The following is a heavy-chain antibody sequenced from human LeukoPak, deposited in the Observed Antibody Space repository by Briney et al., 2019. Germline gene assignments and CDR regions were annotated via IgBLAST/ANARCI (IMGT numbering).Heavy chain of an antibody. J-gene: IGHJ4*02. Sequence: GASVKVSCKTSGYTFTNHGISWVRQAPGQGLEWMGWISGYNGNTNYVQKFRGRITMTTDTSTSTAYLQLRSLSSDDTALYYCARDLSLGRHRDGEPFDSWGQGTLVTVSS. CDR2: ISGYNGNT. CDR1: GYTFTNHG. D-gene: IGHD4-17*01. V-gene: IGHV1-18*01. CDR3: ARDLSLGRHRDGEPFDS.